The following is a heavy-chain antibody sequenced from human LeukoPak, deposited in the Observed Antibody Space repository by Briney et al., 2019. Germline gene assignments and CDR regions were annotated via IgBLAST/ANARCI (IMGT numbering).Heavy chain of an antibody. V-gene: IGHV3-23*01. D-gene: IGHD7-27*01. CDR3: AKDLHWGLDS. CDR1: GFIFSTYG. J-gene: IGHJ5*01. CDR2: LSGNGAKT. Sequence: EGSLRLSCAASGFIFSTYGMSWVRQAPGKGLEWVSALSGNGAKTYYRDSVKGRFTISRDNSKNTLHLQMNSLRAGDTAVYYCAKDLHWGLDSWGQGTLVTVSS.